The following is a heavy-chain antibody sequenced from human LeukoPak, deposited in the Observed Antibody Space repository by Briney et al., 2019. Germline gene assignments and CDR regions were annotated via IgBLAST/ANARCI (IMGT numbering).Heavy chain of an antibody. CDR2: IYYSGST. CDR1: GGSISSSSYY. D-gene: IGHD2-15*01. Sequence: SETLSLTCTVSGGSISSSSYYWGWIRQPPGKGLEWIGSIYYSGSTYYNPSLKSRVTISVDTSKNQFSLKLSSVTAADTAVYYCARFIVVVVAATTSVGNWVDPWGQGTLVTVSS. J-gene: IGHJ5*02. CDR3: ARFIVVVVAATTSVGNWVDP. V-gene: IGHV4-39*01.